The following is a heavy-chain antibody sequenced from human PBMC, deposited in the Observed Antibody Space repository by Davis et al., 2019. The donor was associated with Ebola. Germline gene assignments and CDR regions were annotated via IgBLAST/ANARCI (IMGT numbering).Heavy chain of an antibody. CDR1: GFTFSSYS. CDR3: ARDPRGWAVAGFDY. Sequence: GESLKISCAASGFTFSSYSMNWVRQAPGKGLEWVSSISSSSSYIYYADSVKGRFTISRDNAKNSLYLQMNSLRAEDTAVYYCARDPRGWAVAGFDYWGQGTLVTVSS. J-gene: IGHJ4*02. CDR2: ISSSSSYI. V-gene: IGHV3-21*01. D-gene: IGHD6-19*01.